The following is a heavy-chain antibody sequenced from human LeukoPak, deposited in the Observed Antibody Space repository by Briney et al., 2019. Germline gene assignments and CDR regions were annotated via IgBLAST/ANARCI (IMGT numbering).Heavy chain of an antibody. CDR2: INHSGST. CDR1: GGSFSGYY. CDR3: ARIRTTRREYYFDY. J-gene: IGHJ4*02. V-gene: IGHV4-34*01. Sequence: SETLSLTCAVYGGSFSGYYWSWIRQPPGKGLEWIGEINHSGSTNYNPSLKSRVTISVDTSKNQFSLKLSSVTATDTAVYYCARIRTTRREYYFDYWGQGTLVTVSS. D-gene: IGHD1-1*01.